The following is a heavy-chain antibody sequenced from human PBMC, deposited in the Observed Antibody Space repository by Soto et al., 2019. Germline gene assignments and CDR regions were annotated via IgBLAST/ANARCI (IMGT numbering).Heavy chain of an antibody. Sequence: RESLKISCKGSGYSFTSYWIGWVRQMPGKGLEWMGIIYPGDSDTRYSPSFQGQVTISADKSISTAYLQWSSLKASDTAMYYCARCITMVRGVIWDFDYWGQGTLVTVSS. V-gene: IGHV5-51*01. CDR3: ARCITMVRGVIWDFDY. D-gene: IGHD3-10*01. CDR1: GYSFTSYW. J-gene: IGHJ4*02. CDR2: IYPGDSDT.